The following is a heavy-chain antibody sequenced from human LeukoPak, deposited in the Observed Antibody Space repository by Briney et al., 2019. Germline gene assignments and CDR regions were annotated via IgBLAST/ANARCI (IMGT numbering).Heavy chain of an antibody. CDR1: GDSTSGYY. CDR3: ARVKSYYGSGSYCFDY. V-gene: IGHV4-4*07. J-gene: IGHJ4*02. Sequence: SETLSLTCTVPGDSTSGYYWSWIRQPAGKGLEWIGRMYTSGSANYNPSLKSRVTISVDTSKNQFSLKLSSVTAADTAVYYCARVKSYYGSGSYCFDYWGQGTLVTVSS. D-gene: IGHD3-10*01. CDR2: MYTSGSA.